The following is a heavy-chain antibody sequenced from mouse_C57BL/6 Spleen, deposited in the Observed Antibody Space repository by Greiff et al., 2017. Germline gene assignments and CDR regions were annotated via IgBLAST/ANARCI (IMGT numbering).Heavy chain of an antibody. V-gene: IGHV1-81*01. D-gene: IGHD1-1*01. Sequence: QVQLQQSGAELARPGASVKLSCKASGYTFTSYGISWVKQRTGQGLEWIGEIYPRSGNTYYNEKFKGKATLTADKSSSTAYMELRSLTSEDSAVYFCARDYGSSGYFDYWGQGTTLTVSS. J-gene: IGHJ2*01. CDR3: ARDYGSSGYFDY. CDR1: GYTFTSYG. CDR2: IYPRSGNT.